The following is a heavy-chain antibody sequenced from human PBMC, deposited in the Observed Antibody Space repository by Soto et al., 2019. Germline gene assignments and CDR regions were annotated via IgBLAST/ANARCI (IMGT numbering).Heavy chain of an antibody. Sequence: PSETLSLTCAVSGDSISSGGFSWSWIRQPPGKGLEWIGYIYHSGTSFYNPSLKSRVTISVDGSKNQCSLKVNSVTAADTAVYYCARGRLVPAVNFDYWGLGTLVTVSS. CDR1: GDSISSGGFS. CDR3: ARGRLVPAVNFDY. J-gene: IGHJ4*02. CDR2: IYHSGTS. V-gene: IGHV4-30-2*01. D-gene: IGHD2-2*01.